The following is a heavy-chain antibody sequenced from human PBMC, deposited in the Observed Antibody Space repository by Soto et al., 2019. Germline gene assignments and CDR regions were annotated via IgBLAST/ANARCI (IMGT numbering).Heavy chain of an antibody. CDR1: GFTFSNYG. Sequence: QVQLVESGGGVVQPGRSLRLSCAASGFTFSNYGMHWVRQAPGKRLEWVAVIWYDGSNKYYADSVKGRFTISRDNSKNTVYLQMNSLRAEDTAVYYCERDGVGYYDSSGYSAYFQHWGQGTLVTVSS. V-gene: IGHV3-33*01. CDR2: IWYDGSNK. D-gene: IGHD3-22*01. J-gene: IGHJ1*01. CDR3: ERDGVGYYDSSGYSAYFQH.